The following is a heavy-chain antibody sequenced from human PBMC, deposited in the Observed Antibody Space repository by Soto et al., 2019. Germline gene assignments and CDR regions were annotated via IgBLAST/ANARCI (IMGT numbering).Heavy chain of an antibody. J-gene: IGHJ4*02. Sequence: GGSLSPSCAAAGFTFVDKAMHWVRQAPGKGLGWVSGISWNSGSIGYADSVKGRFTISRDNAKNSLYLQMNSLRAEDTALYYCAKDMYYDYIWGSHLFDYWGQGT. D-gene: IGHD3-16*02. CDR3: AKDMYYDYIWGSHLFDY. CDR2: ISWNSGSI. V-gene: IGHV3-9*01. CDR1: GFTFVDKA.